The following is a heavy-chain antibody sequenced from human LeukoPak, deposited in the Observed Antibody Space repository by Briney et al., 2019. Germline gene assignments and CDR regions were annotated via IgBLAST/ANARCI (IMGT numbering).Heavy chain of an antibody. J-gene: IGHJ3*02. CDR2: IRSKANSYAT. V-gene: IGHV3-73*01. CDR1: GFTFSGSA. D-gene: IGHD4-23*01. Sequence: PGGSLRLSCAASGFTFSGSAMHWVRQASGKGLEWVGRIRSKANSYATAYAASVKGRFTISRDDSKNTAYLQMNSLKTEDTAVYYCTRRIYGGNPRSNAFDIWGQGTMVTVSS. CDR3: TRRIYGGNPRSNAFDI.